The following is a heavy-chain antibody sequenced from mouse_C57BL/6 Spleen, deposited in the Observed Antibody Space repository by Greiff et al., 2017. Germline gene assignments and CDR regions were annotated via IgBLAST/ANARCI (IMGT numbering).Heavy chain of an antibody. D-gene: IGHD1-1*01. CDR1: GFTFSSYA. CDR2: ISDGGSYT. Sequence: EVQGVESGGGLVKPGGSLKLSCAASGFTFSSYAMSWVRQTPEKRLEWVATISDGGSYTYYPDNVKGRFTISRDNAKNNLYLQMSHLKSEDTAMYYCARAGYYGSSLWFAYWGQGTLVTVSA. CDR3: ARAGYYGSSLWFAY. J-gene: IGHJ3*01. V-gene: IGHV5-4*01.